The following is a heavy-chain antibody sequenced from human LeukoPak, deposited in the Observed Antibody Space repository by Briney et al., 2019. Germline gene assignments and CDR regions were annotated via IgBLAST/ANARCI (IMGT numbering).Heavy chain of an antibody. V-gene: IGHV3-7*01. J-gene: IGHJ4*02. CDR1: GFPFSAYW. D-gene: IGHD2-15*01. CDR3: ARFGYVAAVDV. CDR2: LNSDGSET. Sequence: PGGSLRLSCATSGFPFSAYWMTWVRQAPGTGVEWVANLNSDGSETYYVDPVKGRFRISRDNPKHLVYLQMNILRGGDPAVYLCARFGYVAAVDVWGQGTPVTVSS.